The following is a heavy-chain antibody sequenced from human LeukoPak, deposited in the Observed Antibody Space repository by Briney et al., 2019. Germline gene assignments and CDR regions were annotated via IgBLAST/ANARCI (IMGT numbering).Heavy chain of an antibody. J-gene: IGHJ6*04. D-gene: IGHD3-10*01. Sequence: ASVKVSCKASGYTFTSYGISWVRQAPGQGLEWMGWISAYNGNTNSAQKLQGRVTMTTDTSTSTAYMELRSLRSDDTAVYYCARDLYYGSGSYYIVMDVWGKGTTVTVSS. CDR2: ISAYNGNT. CDR3: ARDLYYGSGSYYIVMDV. CDR1: GYTFTSYG. V-gene: IGHV1-18*04.